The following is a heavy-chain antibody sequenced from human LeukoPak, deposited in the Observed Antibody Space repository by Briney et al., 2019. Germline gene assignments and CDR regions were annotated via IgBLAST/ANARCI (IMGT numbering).Heavy chain of an antibody. D-gene: IGHD3-3*01. V-gene: IGHV4-39*02. J-gene: IGHJ4*02. Sequence: PSETLSLTCTVSGGSISSSSYYWGWIRQPPGKGLEWIGSIYYSGSTYYNPSLKSRVTISVDTSKNQFSLKLSSVTAADTAVYYCARDSTYYDFWSGFVDYWGQGTLVTVSS. CDR2: IYYSGST. CDR1: GGSISSSSYY. CDR3: ARDSTYYDFWSGFVDY.